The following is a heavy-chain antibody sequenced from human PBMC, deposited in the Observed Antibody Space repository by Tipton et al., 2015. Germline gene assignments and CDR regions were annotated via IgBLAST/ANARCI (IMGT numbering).Heavy chain of an antibody. CDR2: ISWNSGSI. CDR3: ARYSDDFWSGYFDY. V-gene: IGHV3-9*01. J-gene: IGHJ4*02. CDR1: GFPVRRYA. Sequence: SLRLSCRLSGFPVRRYAINWVRQAPGKGPEWVSGISWNSGSIEYAGSVKGRFTISRDNAKSSLYLQMNSLRDEDSAVYYCARYSDDFWSGYFDYWGQGTLVTVSS. D-gene: IGHD3-3*01.